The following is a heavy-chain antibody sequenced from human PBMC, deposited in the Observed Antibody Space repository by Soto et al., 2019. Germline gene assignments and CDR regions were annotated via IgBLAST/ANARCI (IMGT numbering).Heavy chain of an antibody. Sequence: EVKLVESGGDWVQPGGSLRLSCAASGFTFSSYEMTWVRQAPGKGLEWISYISSSGSTTHYADSVKGRFTISRDNAKNSLFLQMDSLRAGDTAVYYCARDRGVIDYWGQGTLVTVSS. V-gene: IGHV3-48*03. D-gene: IGHD3-10*01. J-gene: IGHJ4*02. CDR1: GFTFSSYE. CDR3: ARDRGVIDY. CDR2: ISSSGSTT.